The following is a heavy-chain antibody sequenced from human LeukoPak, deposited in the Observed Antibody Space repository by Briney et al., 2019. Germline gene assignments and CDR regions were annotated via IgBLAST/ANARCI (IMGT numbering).Heavy chain of an antibody. D-gene: IGHD2-15*01. Sequence: ASVKVSCKASGYTFTSYDINWVRQATGQGLEWMGWMNPNSGNTGYAQKFQGRVTMTRNTSISTAYMELSSLRSEDTAVYYCARHQYCSGGSCYLGGKRWFDPWGQGTLVTVSS. CDR3: ARHQYCSGGSCYLGGKRWFDP. V-gene: IGHV1-8*01. CDR2: MNPNSGNT. CDR1: GYTFTSYD. J-gene: IGHJ5*02.